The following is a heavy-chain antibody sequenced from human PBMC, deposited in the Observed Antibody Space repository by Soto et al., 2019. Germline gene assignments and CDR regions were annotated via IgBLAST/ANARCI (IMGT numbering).Heavy chain of an antibody. J-gene: IGHJ4*02. CDR3: ARGRYSGFEY. Sequence: QVQLQQSGPGLVKPSQTLSLTCAISGDSFSTNGVAWNWIRQSPSRGLEWLGRTYYRSKWYNDYAVSVKSRISVNADTSKNQFSLQLNSGTPEDTAVYYCARGRYSGFEYWGQGTLVTVSS. D-gene: IGHD5-12*01. V-gene: IGHV6-1*01. CDR2: TYYRSKWYN. CDR1: GDSFSTNGVA.